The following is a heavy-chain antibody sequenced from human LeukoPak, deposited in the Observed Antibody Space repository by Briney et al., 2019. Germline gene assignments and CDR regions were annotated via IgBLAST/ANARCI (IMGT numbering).Heavy chain of an antibody. CDR3: ARDYYGSGSRDAFDI. D-gene: IGHD3-10*01. CDR1: GFTFSSYS. V-gene: IGHV3-21*01. J-gene: IGHJ3*02. CDR2: ISSSSSYI. Sequence: GGSLRLSCAASGFTFSSYSMNWVRQAPGKGLEWVSSISSSSSYIYYADSVKGRFTISRDNAENSLYLQVDSLRAGDTAVYYCARDYYGSGSRDAFDIWGQGTMVTVSS.